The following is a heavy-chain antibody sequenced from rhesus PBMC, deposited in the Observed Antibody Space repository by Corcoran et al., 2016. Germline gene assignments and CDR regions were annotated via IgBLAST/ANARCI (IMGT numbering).Heavy chain of an antibody. Sequence: QVQLQESGPGLVKPSETLSLTCTVSGASISSNWWTWIRQPPGKGLEWIGDIDGNSGRTNYNPSFKSLVTISKDASKNHFSLKLSSVTAADTAVYYCAREKDDYWGQGVLVTVSS. J-gene: IGHJ4*01. V-gene: IGHV4-80*01. CDR2: IDGNSGRT. CDR1: GASISSNW. CDR3: AREKDDY.